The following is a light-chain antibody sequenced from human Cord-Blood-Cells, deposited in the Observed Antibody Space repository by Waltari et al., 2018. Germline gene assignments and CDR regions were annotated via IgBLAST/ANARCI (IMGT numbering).Light chain of an antibody. CDR3: AAWDDSLSGVV. Sequence: QSVLTQPPSPSGTPGQRVTISCFGSSSNIGSNYVYWYQQLPGTAPKLLTYRNNQRPSGVPDLFSGAKSGTSASLAISGLRSEDEADYYCAAWDDSLSGVVFGGGTKLTDL. CDR1: SSNIGSNY. CDR2: RNN. J-gene: IGLJ2*01. V-gene: IGLV1-47*01.